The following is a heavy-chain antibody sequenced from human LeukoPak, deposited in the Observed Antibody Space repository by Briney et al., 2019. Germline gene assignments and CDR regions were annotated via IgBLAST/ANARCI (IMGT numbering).Heavy chain of an antibody. CDR3: ARHSISYSSAPHFGY. D-gene: IGHD3-10*01. CDR2: IYPGDSDT. V-gene: IGHV5-51*01. CDR1: GYSFTSYW. Sequence: GESLKISCKGSGYSFTSYWIGWVRQMPGKGLEWMGIIYPGDSDTRYSPSFQGQVTISADKSISTAYLQWSSLKASDTAVYYCARHSISYSSAPHFGYWGQGTLLTVSS. J-gene: IGHJ4*02.